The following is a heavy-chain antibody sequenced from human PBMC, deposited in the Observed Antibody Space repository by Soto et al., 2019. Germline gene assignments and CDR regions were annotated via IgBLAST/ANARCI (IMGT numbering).Heavy chain of an antibody. J-gene: IGHJ4*02. CDR3: ASGGRARYYYDSSGYYWTFDY. V-gene: IGHV4-59*01. Sequence: PSETLSLTCTVSCGSISSYYWSWIRQPPGKGLEWIGYIYYSGSTNYNPSLKSRVTISVDTSKNQFSLKLSSVTAADTAVYYCASGGRARYYYDSSGYYWTFDYWGQGTLVTVSS. D-gene: IGHD3-22*01. CDR2: IYYSGST. CDR1: CGSISSYY.